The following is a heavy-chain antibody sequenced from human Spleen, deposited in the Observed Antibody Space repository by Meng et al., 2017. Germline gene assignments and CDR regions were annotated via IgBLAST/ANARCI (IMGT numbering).Heavy chain of an antibody. CDR2: MYVDGST. J-gene: IGHJ5*02. D-gene: IGHD1-14*01. CDR1: GGSISSYF. Sequence: GSLRLSCTVSGGSISSYFWTWIRQPAGKGLEWIGRMYVDGSTNYNSSLQSRVSISVDTSNNVFSLKLTSVTAADTAIYYCAREFYDFVRENHPPSGRFDPWGQGTLVTVSS. V-gene: IGHV4-4*07. CDR3: AREFYDFVRENHPPSGRFDP.